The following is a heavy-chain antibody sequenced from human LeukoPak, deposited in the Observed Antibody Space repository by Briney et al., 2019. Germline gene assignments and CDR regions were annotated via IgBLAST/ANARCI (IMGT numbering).Heavy chain of an antibody. J-gene: IGHJ4*02. CDR2: ISGSGSVK. CDR3: ARESSGTYPDYFDF. D-gene: IGHD1-26*01. V-gene: IGHV3-48*04. CDR1: GFSFDSYS. Sequence: GGSLRLSCATSGFSFDSYSMNWVRQAPGKGPEWISYISGSGSVKYYADSVKGRFTISRDNTKNSLYLQVSSLRAEDTAVYYCARESSGTYPDYFDFWGQGTLVTVSS.